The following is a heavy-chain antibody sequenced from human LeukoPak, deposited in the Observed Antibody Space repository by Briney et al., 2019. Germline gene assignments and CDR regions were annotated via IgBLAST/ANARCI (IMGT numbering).Heavy chain of an antibody. CDR1: GFTFSSYA. D-gene: IGHD3-22*01. CDR3: ARSTTDSSGYYFVNDAFDI. J-gene: IGHJ3*02. CDR2: ISYDGSNK. V-gene: IGHV3-30*04. Sequence: GGSLRLSCAASGFTFSSYAMHWVRQAPGKGLERVAVISYDGSNKYYADSVKGRFTISRDNSKNTLYLQMNSLRAEDTAVYYCARSTTDSSGYYFVNDAFDIWGQGTMVTVSS.